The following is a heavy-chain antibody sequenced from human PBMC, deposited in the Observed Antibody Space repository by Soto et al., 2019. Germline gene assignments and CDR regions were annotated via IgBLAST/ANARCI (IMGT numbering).Heavy chain of an antibody. CDR2: IYSSGST. J-gene: IGHJ5*02. CDR1: GGSVSSDTHY. CDR3: ARGLGCSGGSCYSSNWFDP. D-gene: IGHD2-15*01. Sequence: PSETLSLTCTVSGGSVSSDTHYWSWIRQPPGKRLEWIGFIYSSGSTNYNPSLKSRVTMSVDTSKNQFSLKLRSVTAADTAVYYCARGLGCSGGSCYSSNWFDPWGQGTLVTVSS. V-gene: IGHV4-61*01.